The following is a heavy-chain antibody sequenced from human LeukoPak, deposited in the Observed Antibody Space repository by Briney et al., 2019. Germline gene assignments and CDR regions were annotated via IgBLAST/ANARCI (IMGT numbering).Heavy chain of an antibody. J-gene: IGHJ5*02. V-gene: IGHV4-34*01. Sequence: SETLSLTCAVYGGSFSGNYWSWIRQPPGKGLEWIGEINHSGSTNYNPSLKSRVTISVDTSKNQFSLKLSSVTAADTAVYYCARSLPRSQQQLVHPVSNWFDPWGQGTLVTVSS. CDR3: ARSLPRSQQQLVHPVSNWFDP. CDR2: INHSGST. D-gene: IGHD6-13*01. CDR1: GGSFSGNY.